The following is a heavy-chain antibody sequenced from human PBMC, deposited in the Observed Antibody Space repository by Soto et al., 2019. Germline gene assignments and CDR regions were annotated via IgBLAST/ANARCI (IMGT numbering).Heavy chain of an antibody. CDR3: TTDLAATHNYHHYNMDV. D-gene: IGHD6-25*01. Sequence: EVQLVESGGGLVKPGGSLRLSCAASGFTFSNAWMNWVRQAPGKGLEWIGRIKSKVDGGTTESAAPVKVRFTISRDDSKKTLYLQMNSLKTEDTAVYFCTTDLAATHNYHHYNMDVWGQGTTVTVSS. CDR2: IKSKVDGGTT. CDR1: GFTFSNAW. V-gene: IGHV3-15*01. J-gene: IGHJ6*02.